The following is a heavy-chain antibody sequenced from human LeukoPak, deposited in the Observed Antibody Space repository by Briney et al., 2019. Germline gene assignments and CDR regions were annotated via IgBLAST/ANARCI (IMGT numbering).Heavy chain of an antibody. CDR1: GGTFSSYA. Sequence: ASVKVSCKASGGTFSSYAISWVRQAPGQGLEWMGGIIPIFGTANYAQKFQGRVTITADESTSTAYMELSSLRSEDTAVYYCARDELNYDSSGYYGQFVAWGQGTLVTVSS. J-gene: IGHJ5*02. CDR2: IIPIFGTA. V-gene: IGHV1-69*01. D-gene: IGHD3-22*01. CDR3: ARDELNYDSSGYYGQFVA.